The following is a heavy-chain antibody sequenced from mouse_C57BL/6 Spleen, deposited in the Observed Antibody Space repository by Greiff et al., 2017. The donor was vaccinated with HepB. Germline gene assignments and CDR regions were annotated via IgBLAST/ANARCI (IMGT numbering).Heavy chain of an antibody. Sequence: VQLQQPGAELVKPGASVTMSCTASGYTFTSYCITWVQQRPGQGLEWIGDIYPGSGSTNYNEKFKSKATLTVDTSSSTAYIQLSSLTSEDSAVYYCARGENSNYDFFYAMDYWGQGTSVTVSS. CDR3: ARGENSNYDFFYAMDY. V-gene: IGHV1-55*01. CDR1: GYTFTSYC. J-gene: IGHJ4*01. D-gene: IGHD2-5*01. CDR2: IYPGSGST.